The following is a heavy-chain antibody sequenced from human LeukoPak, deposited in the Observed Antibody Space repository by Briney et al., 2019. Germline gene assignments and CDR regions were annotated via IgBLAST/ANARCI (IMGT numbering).Heavy chain of an antibody. V-gene: IGHV3-23*01. CDR3: ASQPYYYGSGSQGY. J-gene: IGHJ4*02. CDR2: ISDSGGRT. D-gene: IGHD3-10*01. Sequence: GGSLRLSCAVSGITLSNYGMSWVRQAPGKGLEWVAGISDSGGRTNYADSVKGRFTISRDNSKNTLYLQMNSLRAEDTAVYYCASQPYYYGSGSQGYWGQGTLVTVSS. CDR1: GITLSNYG.